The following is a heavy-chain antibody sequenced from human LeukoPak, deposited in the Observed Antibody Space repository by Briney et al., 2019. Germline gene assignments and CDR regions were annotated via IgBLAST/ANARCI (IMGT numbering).Heavy chain of an antibody. Sequence: GESLKISCQGSGYSFTSYWIGWVRQMPGKGLEWMGIIHPGDSDTRYSPSFQGQVTISANKSISTAYLQWSSLKASDTAMYYCARLKGVLRFLEWLGDVWGQGTTVTVSS. J-gene: IGHJ6*02. CDR2: IHPGDSDT. V-gene: IGHV5-51*01. D-gene: IGHD3-3*01. CDR3: ARLKGVLRFLEWLGDV. CDR1: GYSFTSYW.